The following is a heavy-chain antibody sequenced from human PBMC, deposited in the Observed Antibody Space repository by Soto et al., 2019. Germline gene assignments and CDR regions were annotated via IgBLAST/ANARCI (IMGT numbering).Heavy chain of an antibody. D-gene: IGHD3-16*02. CDR2: FIATGDTT. Sequence: GGSLRLSCAASGFTLRTYAMNWVRQAPGKGLEWVSSFIATGDTTYYADSGKGRFTISRDYSKNTLYLQMNSLRVEDTAVYYCAKGPPDYIWGTYRPFDPWGQGTLVTVSS. CDR1: GFTLRTYA. V-gene: IGHV3-23*01. CDR3: AKGPPDYIWGTYRPFDP. J-gene: IGHJ5*02.